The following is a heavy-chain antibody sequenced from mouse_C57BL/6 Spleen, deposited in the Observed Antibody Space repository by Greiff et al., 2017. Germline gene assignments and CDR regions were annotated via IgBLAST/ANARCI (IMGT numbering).Heavy chain of an antibody. CDR2: SRNKANDYTT. CDR1: GFTFSDFY. V-gene: IGHV7-1*01. CDR3: ARALGYYGYFDV. J-gene: IGHJ1*03. Sequence: EVMLVESGGGLVQSGRSLRLSCATSGFTFSDFYMEWVRQAPGKGLEWIAASRNKANDYTTEYSASVKGRFIVSRDTSQSILYLQMNALRAEDTAIYYCARALGYYGYFDVWGTGTTVTVSS. D-gene: IGHD2-2*01.